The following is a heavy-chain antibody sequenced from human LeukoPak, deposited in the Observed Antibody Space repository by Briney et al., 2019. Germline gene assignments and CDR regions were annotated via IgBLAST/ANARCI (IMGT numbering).Heavy chain of an antibody. CDR3: ARETYYYDSSGYREGVYYFDY. CDR2: ISSSGSTI. Sequence: PGGSLRLSCAASGFTFSSYEMNWVRQAPGKGLEWVSYISSSGSTIYYADSVKGRFTISRDNAKNSLYLQMNSLRAEDTAVYYCARETYYYDSSGYREGVYYFDYWGQGTLVTVSS. V-gene: IGHV3-48*03. D-gene: IGHD3-22*01. J-gene: IGHJ4*02. CDR1: GFTFSSYE.